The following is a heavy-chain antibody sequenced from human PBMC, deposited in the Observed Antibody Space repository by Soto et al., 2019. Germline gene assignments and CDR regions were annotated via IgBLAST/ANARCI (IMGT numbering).Heavy chain of an antibody. Sequence: QMQLVQSGPEVKKPGTSVKVSCKASGFTFTSSAVQWVRQARGQRLAWIGWIVVDSGNTNYAQKFQEKVTITRNMSTSKAYMELSRLRYEDTAVYYCAVVGGYDSSYWGQGTLVTVSS. CDR3: AVVGGYDSSY. CDR2: IVVDSGNT. D-gene: IGHD5-12*01. V-gene: IGHV1-58*01. J-gene: IGHJ4*02. CDR1: GFTFTSSA.